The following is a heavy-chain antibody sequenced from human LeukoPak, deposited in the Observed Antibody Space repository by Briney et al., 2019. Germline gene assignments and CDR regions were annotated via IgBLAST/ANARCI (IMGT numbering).Heavy chain of an antibody. CDR1: GFTFSSYG. D-gene: IGHD6-6*01. CDR2: ISYDGSNK. CDR3: AKTLPSSSRNIDV. V-gene: IGHV3-30*18. J-gene: IGHJ6*02. Sequence: PGGSLRLSCAASGFTFSSYGMHWVRQAPGKGLEGVAVISYDGSNKYYAGSVNGRFTISRDNSNNTLSLQMNSLSSADTAVYYCAKTLPSSSRNIDVWGQGTTVTVSS.